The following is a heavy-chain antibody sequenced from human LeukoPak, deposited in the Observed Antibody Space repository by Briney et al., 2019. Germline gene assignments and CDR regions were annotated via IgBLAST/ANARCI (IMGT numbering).Heavy chain of an antibody. CDR1: GFTFSSYG. D-gene: IGHD2-15*01. Sequence: DPGGSLRLSGAASGFTFSSYGMHWVRQAPGKGLEWVAVIAYDGSNKYYADSVKGRFTISRDNSKNPLYRQVNSRRAEDTAVYYCAKKIAAWGYCSGRSCYSGAFDIWGQGTMVTVSS. J-gene: IGHJ3*02. CDR3: AKKIAAWGYCSGRSCYSGAFDI. CDR2: IAYDGSNK. V-gene: IGHV3-30*18.